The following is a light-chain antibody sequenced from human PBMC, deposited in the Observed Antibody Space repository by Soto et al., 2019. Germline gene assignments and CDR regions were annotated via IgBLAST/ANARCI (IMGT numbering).Light chain of an antibody. V-gene: IGKV1-5*03. Sequence: DSQMTQSPSSLSASVGDRVTITCRASQSISSWLAWYQQKPGKAPKLLIYKASSLESGVPSRFSGSGSGTEFTLTISSLQPDDFATYYCQQYNSYLTFCQGTKV. CDR2: KAS. CDR1: QSISSW. CDR3: QQYNSYLT. J-gene: IGKJ1*01.